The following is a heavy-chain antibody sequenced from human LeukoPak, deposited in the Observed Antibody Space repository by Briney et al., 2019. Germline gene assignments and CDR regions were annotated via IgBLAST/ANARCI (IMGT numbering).Heavy chain of an antibody. CDR3: AGGGFGCSSTSRLRGFDP. D-gene: IGHD2-2*01. CDR1: GGSISSGDYY. Sequence: SETLSLTCTVSGGSISSGDYYWSWIRQPPGKGLEWIGYIYYSGSTYYNPSLKSRVTISVDTSKNQFSLKLSSVTAADTAVYYCAGGGFGCSSTSRLRGFDPWGQGTLVTVSS. J-gene: IGHJ5*02. V-gene: IGHV4-30-4*08. CDR2: IYYSGST.